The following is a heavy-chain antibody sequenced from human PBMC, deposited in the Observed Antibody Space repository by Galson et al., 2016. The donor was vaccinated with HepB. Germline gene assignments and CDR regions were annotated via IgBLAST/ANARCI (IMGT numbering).Heavy chain of an antibody. D-gene: IGHD2-15*01. CDR1: GFTFRYYA. Sequence: SLRLSCASSGFTFRYYAMTWVRRAPGKGLEWVSDISGAGGITHYADSVKGRFTISRDNSRDTLYLQMDRLRAADTAVYYCAKERGWYGGPNYGSWGQGTLVTVSS. J-gene: IGHJ5*02. CDR3: AKERGWYGGPNYGS. CDR2: ISGAGGIT. V-gene: IGHV3-23*01.